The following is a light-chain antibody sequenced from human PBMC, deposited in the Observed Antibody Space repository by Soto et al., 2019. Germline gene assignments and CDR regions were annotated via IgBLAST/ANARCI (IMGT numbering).Light chain of an antibody. CDR2: AAS. Sequence: DIQMTQSPSSLSASVGDRVTITCRASQSISSYLNWYQQKPGKAPKFLIYAASSLQSGVPSRFSGSGSGTDFTLTISSLQPEEFATYYCQQSDNTPHTFGQGTKLEIK. V-gene: IGKV1-39*01. CDR1: QSISSY. J-gene: IGKJ2*01. CDR3: QQSDNTPHT.